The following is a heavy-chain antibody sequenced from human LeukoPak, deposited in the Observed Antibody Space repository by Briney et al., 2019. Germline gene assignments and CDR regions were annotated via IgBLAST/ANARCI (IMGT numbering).Heavy chain of an antibody. V-gene: IGHV3-73*01. Sequence: GGSLRLSCAASGFTLSGSTMHWVRQASGKGLEWVGRIRSKANSYATAYAASVKGRFTISRDDSKNTAYLQMNSLKTEDTAVYYCTSIGNPTIDYWGQGTLVTVSS. CDR2: IRSKANSYAT. CDR3: TSIGNPTIDY. CDR1: GFTLSGST. J-gene: IGHJ4*02. D-gene: IGHD4-23*01.